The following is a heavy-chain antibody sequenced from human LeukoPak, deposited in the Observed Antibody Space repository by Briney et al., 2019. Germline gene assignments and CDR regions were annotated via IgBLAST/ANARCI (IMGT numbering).Heavy chain of an antibody. D-gene: IGHD6-13*01. CDR1: GFTFDDYG. V-gene: IGHV3-20*03. J-gene: IGHJ4*02. CDR3: ARDITEAAAGSFDY. Sequence: GGSLRLSSAASGFTFDDYGMSWVRQAPGKGLEWVSGINLNGGSTGYADSVKGRFTISRDNAKNSLYLQMNSLRAEDTALYYCARDITEAAAGSFDYCGERTLVTVSS. CDR2: INLNGGST.